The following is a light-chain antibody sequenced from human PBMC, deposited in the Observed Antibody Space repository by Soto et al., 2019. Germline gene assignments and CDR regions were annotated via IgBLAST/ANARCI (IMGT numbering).Light chain of an antibody. V-gene: IGKV3-15*01. Sequence: ILLTQSPATLSVSQGERVILSCRASQSVDISLAWYQQKPGQAPRLLIYGASTRATDMPGTFSGRGSGTEFTLTITSLRPEDFGVYYCQQYRSWPRTFGQGTKVDIK. CDR3: QQYRSWPRT. J-gene: IGKJ1*01. CDR1: QSVDIS. CDR2: GAS.